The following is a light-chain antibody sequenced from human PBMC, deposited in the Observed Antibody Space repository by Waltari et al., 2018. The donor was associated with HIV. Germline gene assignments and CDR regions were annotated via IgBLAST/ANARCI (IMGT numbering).Light chain of an antibody. CDR3: QQCYSTPYT. J-gene: IGKJ2*01. CDR1: QSVLSSSNNKNY. Sequence: DIVMTQSPDSLAVSLGERATINRKSSQSVLSSSNNKNYLIWYPQKPGQPPKLLLFWASTRRSWVPDRFSGSGSGADFTLTISSLQAEDVAVYYCQQCYSTPYTFGQGTKLEIK. V-gene: IGKV4-1*01. CDR2: WAS.